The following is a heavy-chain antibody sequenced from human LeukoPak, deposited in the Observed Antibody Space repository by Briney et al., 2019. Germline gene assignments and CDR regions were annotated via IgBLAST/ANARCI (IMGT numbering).Heavy chain of an antibody. D-gene: IGHD5-24*01. Sequence: GGSLRLSCVASGFTFSSYAMGWVREAPGKRPEWVSSLTDSGGTTYYVDSVKGRFTISRDNSKNTLYLHMNSLRAEDTAMYYCAKKRDAFDIWGQGTVVAVSS. CDR2: LTDSGGTT. V-gene: IGHV3-23*01. CDR1: GFTFSSYA. CDR3: AKKRDAFDI. J-gene: IGHJ3*02.